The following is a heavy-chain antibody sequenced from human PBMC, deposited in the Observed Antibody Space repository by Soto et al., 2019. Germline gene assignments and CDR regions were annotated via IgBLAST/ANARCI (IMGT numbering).Heavy chain of an antibody. V-gene: IGHV5-51*01. D-gene: IGHD6-13*01. CDR2: IYPGDSDT. Sequence: PGESLKISCKGSGYSFTSYWIGWVRQMPGKGLEWMGIIYPGDSDTRYSPSFQGQVTISADKSISTAYLQWSSLKASDTAMYYCASGGSSWYSDHNYFDYWGQGTLVTVSS. CDR1: GYSFTSYW. CDR3: ASGGSSWYSDHNYFDY. J-gene: IGHJ4*02.